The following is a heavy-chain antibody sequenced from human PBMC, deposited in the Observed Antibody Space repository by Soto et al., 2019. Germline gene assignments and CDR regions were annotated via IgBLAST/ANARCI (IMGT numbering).Heavy chain of an antibody. CDR3: ARGPMVRGVIYPRTPPTGYMDV. V-gene: IGHV4-34*01. D-gene: IGHD3-10*01. J-gene: IGHJ6*03. CDR2: INHSGST. CDR1: GGSFSGYY. Sequence: SETLSLTCAVYGGSFSGYYWSWIRQPPGKGLEWIVEINHSGSTNYNPSLKSRVTISVDTSKNQFSLKLSSVTAADTAVYYCARGPMVRGVIYPRTPPTGYMDVWGKGTTVTVSS.